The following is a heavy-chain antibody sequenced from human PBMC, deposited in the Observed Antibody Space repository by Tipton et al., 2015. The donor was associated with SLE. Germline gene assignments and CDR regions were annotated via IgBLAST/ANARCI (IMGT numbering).Heavy chain of an antibody. V-gene: IGHV3-30*18. J-gene: IGHJ2*01. Sequence: SLRLSCAASGFTFSSYGMHWVRQAPGKGLEWVAVISYDGSNKYYADSVKGRFTISRDNSKNTLYLQMNSLRAEATAVYYCAKDGGDIVVVPAAATPGDWYFDLWGRGTLVTVSS. CDR3: AKDGGDIVVVPAAATPGDWYFDL. CDR1: GFTFSSYG. CDR2: ISYDGSNK. D-gene: IGHD2-2*01.